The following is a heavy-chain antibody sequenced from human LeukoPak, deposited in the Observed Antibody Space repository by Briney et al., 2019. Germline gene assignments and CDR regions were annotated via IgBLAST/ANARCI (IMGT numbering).Heavy chain of an antibody. J-gene: IGHJ6*02. Sequence: SVKVSCKASGGTFSSYAISWVRQAPGQGLEWMGGIIPIFGTANYAQKFQGRVMITADESTSTAYMELSSLRSEDTAVYYCARDPGVTMVRGVGYYYYYGMDVCGQGTTVTVSS. V-gene: IGHV1-69*13. D-gene: IGHD3-10*01. CDR2: IIPIFGTA. CDR1: GGTFSSYA. CDR3: ARDPGVTMVRGVGYYYYYGMDV.